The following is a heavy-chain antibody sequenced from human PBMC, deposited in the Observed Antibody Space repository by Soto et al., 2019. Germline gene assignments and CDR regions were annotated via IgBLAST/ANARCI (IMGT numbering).Heavy chain of an antibody. D-gene: IGHD3-3*01. CDR1: GYTFTSYC. J-gene: IGHJ6*02. V-gene: IGHV1-18*04. Sequence: GASVKVSCKASGYTFTSYCISWVRQAPGQGLEWMGWISAYNGNTNYAQKLQGRVTMTTDTSTSTAYMELRSLRSDDTAVYYCAKLRFLEWFPPTDYGMDVWGQGTTVTVSS. CDR2: ISAYNGNT. CDR3: AKLRFLEWFPPTDYGMDV.